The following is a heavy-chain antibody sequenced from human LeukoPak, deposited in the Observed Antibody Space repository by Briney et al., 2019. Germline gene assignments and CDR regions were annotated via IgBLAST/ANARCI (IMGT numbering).Heavy chain of an antibody. CDR1: GDTFSSYA. CDR2: IIPIFGTA. V-gene: IGHV1-69*05. Sequence: GASVKVSCKASGDTFSSYAISWVRQAPGQGLEWMGRIIPIFGTANYAQKFQGRVTITTDESTSTAYMELSSLRSEDTAVYYCARDRYSYGYFDYWGQGTLVTVSS. J-gene: IGHJ4*02. D-gene: IGHD5-18*01. CDR3: ARDRYSYGYFDY.